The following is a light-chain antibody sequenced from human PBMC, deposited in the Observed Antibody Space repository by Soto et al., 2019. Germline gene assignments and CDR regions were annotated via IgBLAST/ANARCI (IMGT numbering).Light chain of an antibody. CDR3: QQRASWPPGTT. J-gene: IGKJ4*01. V-gene: IGKV3-11*01. CDR1: QNVNDQ. Sequence: EIVLTQAPAILSLSPGERATLSCRASQNVNDQVAWYQQKAGQAPRLLIYDASKRATDIPARFSGSGSGTDITLSISTLEPEDFAVYYCQQRASWPPGTTFVGGTKVEAK. CDR2: DAS.